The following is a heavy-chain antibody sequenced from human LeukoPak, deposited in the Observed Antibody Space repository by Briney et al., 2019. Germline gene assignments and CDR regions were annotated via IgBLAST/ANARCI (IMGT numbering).Heavy chain of an antibody. CDR1: GFTFSDYY. CDR3: ARDFVVVPGNVNYFDY. J-gene: IGHJ4*02. D-gene: IGHD2-21*02. CDR2: ISSSGSTI. Sequence: PGGSLRLSCAASGFTFSDYYMNWIRQARGKGLEWVSYISSSGSTIYHADSVKGRFTISRDNAKNSLYLQMNSLRAEDTAVYYCARDFVVVPGNVNYFDYWGQGTLVTVSS. V-gene: IGHV3-11*01.